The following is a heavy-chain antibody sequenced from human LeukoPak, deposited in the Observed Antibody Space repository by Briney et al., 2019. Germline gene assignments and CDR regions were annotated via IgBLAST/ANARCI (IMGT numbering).Heavy chain of an antibody. CDR2: ISSSSSTI. Sequence: GGSLRLSCAASGFTFSSYSMNWVRQAPWKGLEWVSYISSSSSTIYYADSVKGRFTISRDDSKSIAYLQMNSLKTEDTAVYYCTRDSPGRFLEWLLNYWGQGTLVTVSS. D-gene: IGHD3-3*01. CDR3: TRDSPGRFLEWLLNY. V-gene: IGHV3-48*01. CDR1: GFTFSSYS. J-gene: IGHJ4*02.